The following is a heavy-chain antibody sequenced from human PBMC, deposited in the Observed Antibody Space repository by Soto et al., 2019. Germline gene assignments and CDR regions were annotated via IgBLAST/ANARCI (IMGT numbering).Heavy chain of an antibody. Sequence: ASVKVSCKASGYTFTSYGISWVRQAPGQGLEWMGWISAYNGNTNYAQKLQGRVTMTTDTSTSTAYMELRSLRSDDTAVYYCARNWVYDFWSGPAVGWFDPWGQGTLVTVSS. CDR3: ARNWVYDFWSGPAVGWFDP. J-gene: IGHJ5*02. CDR2: ISAYNGNT. CDR1: GYTFTSYG. V-gene: IGHV1-18*01. D-gene: IGHD3-3*01.